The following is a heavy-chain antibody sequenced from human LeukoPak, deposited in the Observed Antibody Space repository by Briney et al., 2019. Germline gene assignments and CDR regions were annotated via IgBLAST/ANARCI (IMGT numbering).Heavy chain of an antibody. Sequence: SETLSLNCTVSGGSISSYYWSWIRKPPGTGLEWIGYIYYSGSTNYNPSLKSRVTISVDTSKNQFSLKLSSVTAADTAVYYCARRSSSSGYFQHWGQGTLVTVSS. CDR3: ARRSSSSGYFQH. J-gene: IGHJ1*01. CDR2: IYYSGST. V-gene: IGHV4-59*01. CDR1: GGSISSYY. D-gene: IGHD3-22*01.